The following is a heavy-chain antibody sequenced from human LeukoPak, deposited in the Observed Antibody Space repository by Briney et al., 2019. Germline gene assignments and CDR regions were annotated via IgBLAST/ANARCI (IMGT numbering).Heavy chain of an antibody. D-gene: IGHD6-13*01. Sequence: ASVKVSCKASGYTFTAYYIYWVRQAPGQGLEWMGRINPNTGGTNYAQNFQGRVTMTGDTSISTAYMELTRLTSDDTAKYYCAIGPAAAGTFDFWGQGTQVTVSS. CDR3: AIGPAAAGTFDF. CDR2: INPNTGGT. J-gene: IGHJ4*02. CDR1: GYTFTAYY. V-gene: IGHV1-2*06.